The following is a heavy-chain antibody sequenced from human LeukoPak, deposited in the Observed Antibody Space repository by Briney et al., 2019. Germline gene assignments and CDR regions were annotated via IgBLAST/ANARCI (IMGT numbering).Heavy chain of an antibody. J-gene: IGHJ5*02. CDR1: GGSISSSSYY. V-gene: IGHV4-39*01. CDR2: IYDSGST. CDR3: ARLGRAEHNMIVVVPNWFEP. Sequence: SETLSLTCTVSGGSISSSSYYWGWIRQPPGKGLEWIGSIYDSGSTYYNPSLKSRVTISVQTYKNQFSLKLSSVTAADTAVYYCARLGRAEHNMIVVVPNWFEPWGQGNLVPVSS. D-gene: IGHD3-22*01.